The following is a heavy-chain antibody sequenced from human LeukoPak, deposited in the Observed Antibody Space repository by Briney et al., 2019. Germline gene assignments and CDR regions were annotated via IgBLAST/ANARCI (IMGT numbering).Heavy chain of an antibody. CDR1: GFTFSNYA. V-gene: IGHV3-23*01. Sequence: GGSLRLSCAASGFTFSNYAMSWVRQAPGKGLQWVSAISGSGGSTYYADPVKGRFTISRDNSKNTLYLQMNSLRAEDTAVYYCAKGRCTSTSCYAGYYYGMDVWGQGTTVTVSS. D-gene: IGHD2-2*01. CDR2: ISGSGGST. CDR3: AKGRCTSTSCYAGYYYGMDV. J-gene: IGHJ6*02.